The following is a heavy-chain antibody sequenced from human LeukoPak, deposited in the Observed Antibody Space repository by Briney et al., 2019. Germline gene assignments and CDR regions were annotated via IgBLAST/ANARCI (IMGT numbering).Heavy chain of an antibody. CDR3: AGGVYIAAAQYGF. J-gene: IGHJ1*01. CDR2: IYYSGST. D-gene: IGHD6-13*01. V-gene: IGHV4-59*01. Sequence: PSETLSLTCTVSGGSISSYYWSWIRQPPGKGLEWIGYIYYSGSTNYNPSLKSRVTISVDTSKNQFSLKLSSVTAADTAVYYCAGGVYIAAAQYGFWGQGTLVTVS. CDR1: GGSISSYY.